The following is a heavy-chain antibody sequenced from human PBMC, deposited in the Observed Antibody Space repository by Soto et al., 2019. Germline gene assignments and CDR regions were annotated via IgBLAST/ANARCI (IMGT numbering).Heavy chain of an antibody. CDR2: IYHSGST. D-gene: IGHD3-10*01. J-gene: IGHJ4*02. CDR1: GGSISSSNW. Sequence: QVQLQESGPGLVKPSGTLSLTCAVSGGSISSSNWWSWVRQPPGKGLEWIGKIYHSGSTNYNPSLKRRVTISVDKSKNQFSLKLSSVTAADTAVYYCARVYMVRGTIIRYFAYWGQGTLVTVSS. V-gene: IGHV4-4*02. CDR3: ARVYMVRGTIIRYFAY.